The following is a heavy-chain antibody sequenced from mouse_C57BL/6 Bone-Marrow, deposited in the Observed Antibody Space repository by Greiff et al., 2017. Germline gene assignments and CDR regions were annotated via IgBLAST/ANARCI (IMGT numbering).Heavy chain of an antibody. CDR2: IDPSDSYT. Sequence: QVQLKQPGAELVMPGASVKLSCKASGYTFTSYWMHWVKQRPGQGLEWIGEIDPSDSYTNYNQKFKGKSTLTVDKSSSTAYMQLSSLTSEDSAVYYCARGGYSAYWGQGTLVTVSA. CDR3: ARGGYSAY. D-gene: IGHD2-14*01. J-gene: IGHJ3*01. V-gene: IGHV1-69*01. CDR1: GYTFTSYW.